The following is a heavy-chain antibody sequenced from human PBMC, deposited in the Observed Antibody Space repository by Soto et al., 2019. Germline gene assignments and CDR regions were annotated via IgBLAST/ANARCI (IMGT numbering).Heavy chain of an antibody. CDR2: IYHSGST. CDR3: ASKRGYSYGVDY. V-gene: IGHV4-4*02. Sequence: SETLSLTCAVSGGSISSSNWWSWVRQPPGKGLEWIGEIYHSGSTNYNPSLKSRVTISVDKSKNQFSLKLSSVTAADTAVYYCASKRGYSYGVDYWGQGTLVTVSS. CDR1: GGSISSSNW. D-gene: IGHD5-18*01. J-gene: IGHJ4*02.